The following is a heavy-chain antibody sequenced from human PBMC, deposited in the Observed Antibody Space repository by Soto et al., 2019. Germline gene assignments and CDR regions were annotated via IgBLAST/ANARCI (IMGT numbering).Heavy chain of an antibody. CDR1: GGSISSGDYY. J-gene: IGHJ3*02. V-gene: IGHV4-30-4*01. D-gene: IGHD2-2*01. CDR3: ARGILIVVVPAAGFDAFDI. CDR2: IYYSGST. Sequence: QVQLQESGPGLVKPSQTLSLTCTVSGGSISSGDYYWSWIRQPPGKGLEWIGYIYYSGSTYYNPSLKSRVTISLDTSMNLFSLKLSSVTAADTAVYYCARGILIVVVPAAGFDAFDIWGQGTMVTVSS.